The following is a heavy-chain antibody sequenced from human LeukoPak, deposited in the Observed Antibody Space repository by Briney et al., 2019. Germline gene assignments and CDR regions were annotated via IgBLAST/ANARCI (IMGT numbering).Heavy chain of an antibody. CDR1: VGSISSGNW. CDR3: ATAPILRGEGGEHYKYGMDV. J-gene: IGHJ6*02. V-gene: IGHV4-4*02. Sequence: SETLSLTCAVSVGSISSGNWWTWVRQSPGQGLEWIGEIYHNGTHNYNPSLKSRVTISADTFKNHFSLKLTSVTAADTAVYYCATAPILRGEGGEHYKYGMDVWGQGTTVIVSS. CDR2: IYHNGTH. D-gene: IGHD2-2*02.